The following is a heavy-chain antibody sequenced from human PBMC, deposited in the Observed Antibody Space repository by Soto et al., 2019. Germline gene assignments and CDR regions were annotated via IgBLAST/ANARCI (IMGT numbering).Heavy chain of an antibody. D-gene: IGHD6-13*01. V-gene: IGHV4-4*02. CDR2: IYHSGST. J-gene: IGHJ3*02. CDR1: GGSISSSNW. CDR3: ARVLGYSSSWWRHSAFDI. Sequence: PSETLSLTCAVSGGSISSSNWWSWVRQPPGKGLEWIGEIYHSGSTNYNPSLKSRVTISVDESKNQFSLKLSSVTAADTAVYYCARVLGYSSSWWRHSAFDIWGQGTTVTVSS.